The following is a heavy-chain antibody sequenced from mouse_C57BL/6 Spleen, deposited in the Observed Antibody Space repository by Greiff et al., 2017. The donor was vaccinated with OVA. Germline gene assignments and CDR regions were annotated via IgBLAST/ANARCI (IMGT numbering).Heavy chain of an antibody. CDR1: GFTFSSYA. V-gene: IGHV5-4*01. J-gene: IGHJ1*03. CDR2: ISDGGSYT. CDR3: ARSLLLPGGYFDV. Sequence: EVQLVESGGGLVKPGGSLKLSCAASGFTFSSYAMSWVRQTPEKRLGWVATISDGGSYTYYPDNVKGRFTISRDNAKNNLYLQMSHLKSEDTAMYYCARSLLLPGGYFDVWGTGTTVTVSS. D-gene: IGHD1-1*01.